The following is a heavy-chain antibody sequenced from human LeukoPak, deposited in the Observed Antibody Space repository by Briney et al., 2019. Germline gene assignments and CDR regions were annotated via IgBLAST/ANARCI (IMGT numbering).Heavy chain of an antibody. Sequence: GGSLRLSCAASGFTFSSSAMSWVRQAPGKGLEWVSAIGNNGGYTYYADSVQGRFTISRDNSKSTLCLQMNSLRAEDTAVYYCAREFSSSGWAWGQGTLVTVSS. V-gene: IGHV3-23*01. D-gene: IGHD6-19*01. J-gene: IGHJ5*02. CDR1: GFTFSSSA. CDR2: IGNNGGYT. CDR3: AREFSSSGWA.